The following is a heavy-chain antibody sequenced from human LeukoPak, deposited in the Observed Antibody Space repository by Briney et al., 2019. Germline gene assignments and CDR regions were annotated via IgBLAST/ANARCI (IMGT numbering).Heavy chain of an antibody. CDR2: IYYSGST. Sequence: SETLSLTCTVSGGSIGSDDYYWSWIRQPPGKGLEWIGCIYYSGSTYYNPSLKSRVTISVDTSKNQFSLKLNSVTAADTAVYYCARGVERIFGVVNWFDPWGQGTPVTVSS. CDR3: ARGVERIFGVVNWFDP. V-gene: IGHV4-30-4*01. D-gene: IGHD3-3*01. CDR1: GGSIGSDDYY. J-gene: IGHJ5*02.